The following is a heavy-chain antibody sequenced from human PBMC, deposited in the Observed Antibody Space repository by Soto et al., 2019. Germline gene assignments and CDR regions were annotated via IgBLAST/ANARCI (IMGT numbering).Heavy chain of an antibody. J-gene: IGHJ4*02. CDR3: ARGRRESSVRNYFDS. CDR2: SYYSGNT. D-gene: IGHD3-22*01. CDR1: GASISTGGYY. V-gene: IGHV4-31*03. Sequence: QVHLQESGPGLVKPSQTLSLTCTVSGASISTGGYYWNWIRQHPGKGLEWIGYSYYSGNTFYNPSLKSRITFSVDTSKNHLSLKLNSVTAADTAVYYCARGRRESSVRNYFDSWGQGTLVTVSS.